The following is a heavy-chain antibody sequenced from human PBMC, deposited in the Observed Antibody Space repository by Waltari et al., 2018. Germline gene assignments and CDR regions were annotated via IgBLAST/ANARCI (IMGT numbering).Heavy chain of an antibody. CDR3: ARGVSITETPWFAY. Sequence: EVQLVESGGGLVKPGGSLRLSCAPSGFTFSTYTMNLVLQAPGKGLDWVSSISSSSSNRYYADSVKGRFTISRDNAKNSMYMQLNSLRVEDTAIYYCARGVSITETPWFAYWGQGTLVTVSS. D-gene: IGHD5-12*01. CDR1: GFTFSTYT. J-gene: IGHJ4*02. V-gene: IGHV3-21*02. CDR2: ISSSSSNR.